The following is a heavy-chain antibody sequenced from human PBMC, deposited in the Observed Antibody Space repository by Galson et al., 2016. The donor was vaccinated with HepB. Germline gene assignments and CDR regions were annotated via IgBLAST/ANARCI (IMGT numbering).Heavy chain of an antibody. V-gene: IGHV3-48*02. CDR3: TRDGQRGYDMAV. D-gene: IGHD6-25*01. CDR1: GFIFSSYS. J-gene: IGHJ6*02. CDR2: ITHGNTI. Sequence: SLRLSCAASGFIFSSYSMNWVRQAPGKGLEWVSHITHGNTISYADSVRGRFTISRNNAQNSLYLQKNSLINEDTALYYCTRDGQRGYDMAVWSQGTTVTVSS.